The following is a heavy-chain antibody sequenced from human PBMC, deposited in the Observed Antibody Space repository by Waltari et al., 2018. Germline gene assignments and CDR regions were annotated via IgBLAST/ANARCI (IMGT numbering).Heavy chain of an antibody. J-gene: IGHJ4*02. CDR3: VRSYTVTTSPIAGY. CDR2: YSGK. CDR1: GDSITTYY. V-gene: IGHV4-59*01. D-gene: IGHD4-17*01. Sequence: PGLVKPSETLSLACNVSGDSITTYYWSWIRQPPGKGLEWIGYSGKKYNPSLRSRAAISLDTSKNQFSLKLSSVTAADTAVYYCVRSYTVTTSPIAGYWGPGILVTVSS.